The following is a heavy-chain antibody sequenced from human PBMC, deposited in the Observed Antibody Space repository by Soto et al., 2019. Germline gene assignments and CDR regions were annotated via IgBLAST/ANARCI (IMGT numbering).Heavy chain of an antibody. D-gene: IGHD3-9*01. CDR3: AKDGPHFDVDV. CDR1: GSTFRSSG. V-gene: IGHV3-30*18. J-gene: IGHJ6*02. CDR2: QANDEITK. Sequence: QAQLVESGGGVVQPGRSLRLSCAASGSTFRSSGWHWVRQAPGKGLEWVAFQANDEITKNYADSVKGRFTISRDNSKNMVFLQIDSLRGDDTAVYYCAKDGPHFDVDVWGQGTTVTVSS.